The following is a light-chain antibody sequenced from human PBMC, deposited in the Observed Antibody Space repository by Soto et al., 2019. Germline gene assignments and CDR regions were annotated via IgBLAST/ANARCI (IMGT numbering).Light chain of an antibody. CDR2: DVS. CDR3: SSYTSISTHVV. V-gene: IGLV2-14*01. Sequence: QSVLTQPASVSGSPGQSITISCTGTSSDVGGYNYVSWYQQHPGKAPKLMIYDVSNRPSGVSNRFSGSKSGNTASLTISGLQAEDEADYYCSSYTSISTHVVFGGGTKVTVL. J-gene: IGLJ2*01. CDR1: SSDVGGYNY.